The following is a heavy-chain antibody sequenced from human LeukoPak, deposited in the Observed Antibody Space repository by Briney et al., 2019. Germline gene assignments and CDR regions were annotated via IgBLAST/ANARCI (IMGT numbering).Heavy chain of an antibody. CDR3: ARGFGYF. CDR1: GFNFSNYK. Sequence: PGGSLRLSCAASGFNFSNYKMNWVRQAPGKGLEWVSYISSSGSIIYYSDSVKGRFTISRDNAKNSLYLQMNSLRAEDTAVYYCARGFGYFWGQGTLVTVSS. CDR2: ISSSGSII. V-gene: IGHV3-48*03. D-gene: IGHD3-10*01. J-gene: IGHJ4*02.